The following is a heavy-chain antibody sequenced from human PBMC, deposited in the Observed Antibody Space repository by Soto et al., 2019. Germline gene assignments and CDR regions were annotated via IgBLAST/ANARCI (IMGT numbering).Heavy chain of an antibody. J-gene: IGHJ6*03. CDR3: ARHWSSSWLSVGYYYYYYYMDV. Sequence: SETLSLTCTVSGGSISSSSYYWGWIRQPPGKGLEWIGSIYYSGSTYYNPSLKSRVTISLDTSKNQFSLKLSSVTAADTAVYYCARHWSSSWLSVGYYYYYYYMDVWGKGTTVTVSS. D-gene: IGHD6-13*01. CDR2: IYYSGST. V-gene: IGHV4-39*01. CDR1: GGSISSSSYY.